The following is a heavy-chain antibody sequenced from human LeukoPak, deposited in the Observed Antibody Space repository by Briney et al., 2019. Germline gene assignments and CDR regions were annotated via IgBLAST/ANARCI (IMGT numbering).Heavy chain of an antibody. CDR1: GFTFSSYA. J-gene: IGHJ4*02. D-gene: IGHD3-3*01. CDR3: ARSGGGPYQSDFWSGYHFDY. Sequence: GGSLRLSCAASGFTFSSYAMHWVRQAPGKGLEYVSAISSNGGSTYYANSVKGRFTISRDNSKNTLYLQMGSLRAEDMAVYYCARSGGGPYQSDFWSGYHFDYWGQGTLVTVSS. CDR2: ISSNGGST. V-gene: IGHV3-64*01.